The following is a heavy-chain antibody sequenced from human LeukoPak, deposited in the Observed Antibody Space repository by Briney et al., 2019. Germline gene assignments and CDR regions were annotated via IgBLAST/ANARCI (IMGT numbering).Heavy chain of an antibody. D-gene: IGHD7-27*01. CDR3: ARELGVGNAFDI. Sequence: SETLSLTCTVSGGSISSYYWSWIRQPPGKGLEWIGYIYYSGGTNYNPSLKSRVTISVDTSKNQFSLKPSSVTAADTAVYYCARELGVGNAFDIWGQGTMVTVSS. J-gene: IGHJ3*02. CDR2: IYYSGGT. CDR1: GGSISSYY. V-gene: IGHV4-59*01.